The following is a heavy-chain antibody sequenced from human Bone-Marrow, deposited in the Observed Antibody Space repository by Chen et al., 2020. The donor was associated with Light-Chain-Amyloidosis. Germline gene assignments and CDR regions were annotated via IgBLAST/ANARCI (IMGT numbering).Heavy chain of an antibody. CDR1: GYPFPNYW. J-gene: IGHJ4*02. D-gene: IGHD5-12*01. CDR2: IYPDDSDA. V-gene: IGHV5-51*01. CDR3: ARRRDGYNFDY. Sequence: EVQLEQSGPEVKKPGESLKISCKGHGYPFPNYWIGWVRQMPGKGLEWMGVIYPDDSDARYSPSFEGQVTISADKSITTAYLQWRSLKASDTAMYYCARRRDGYNFDYWGQGTLVTVSS.